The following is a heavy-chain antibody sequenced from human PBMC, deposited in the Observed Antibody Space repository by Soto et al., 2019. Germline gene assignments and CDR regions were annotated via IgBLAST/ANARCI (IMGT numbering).Heavy chain of an antibody. CDR3: ATEADGYYDVLTGYYKMGYFDY. Sequence: EVQLVESGGGLVKPGGSLRVSCAGSGFTFSNAWMSWVRQAPGKGLEWVGRIKSKSDGGTADYAAPVKGRFTISRDYSKNTLYLQMNSPKTEDTAVYYCATEADGYYDVLTGYYKMGYFDYWGQGTLVTVSS. J-gene: IGHJ4*02. D-gene: IGHD3-9*01. V-gene: IGHV3-15*01. CDR2: IKSKSDGGTA. CDR1: GFTFSNAW.